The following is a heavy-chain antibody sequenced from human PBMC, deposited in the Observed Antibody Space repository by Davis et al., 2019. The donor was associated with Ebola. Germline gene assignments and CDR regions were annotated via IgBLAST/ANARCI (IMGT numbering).Heavy chain of an antibody. Sequence: PGGSLRLSCAASGFTFSSYGMHWVRQAPGKGLVWVSRINSDGSSTSYADSVKGRFTISRDNAKNTLYLQMNSLRAEDTAVYYCARPGFWSGYFGAFDIWGQGTMVTVS. CDR3: ARPGFWSGYFGAFDI. V-gene: IGHV3-74*01. J-gene: IGHJ3*02. CDR1: GFTFSSYG. CDR2: INSDGSST. D-gene: IGHD3-3*01.